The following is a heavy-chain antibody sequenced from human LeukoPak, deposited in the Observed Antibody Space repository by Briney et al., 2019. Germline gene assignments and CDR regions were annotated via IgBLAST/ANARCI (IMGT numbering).Heavy chain of an antibody. CDR1: GFTFSSYG. Sequence: GGSLRLSCAASGFTFSSYGMHWVRQAPGRGRGWGAVIWYDGSNKYYADSVKGRFTISRDNSKNTLSLQMNSLRAEDTALYYCARAGDYDYYYYGMDVWGQGTTVTVSS. CDR3: ARAGDYDYYYYGMDV. J-gene: IGHJ6*02. CDR2: IWYDGSNK. V-gene: IGHV3-33*01. D-gene: IGHD4-17*01.